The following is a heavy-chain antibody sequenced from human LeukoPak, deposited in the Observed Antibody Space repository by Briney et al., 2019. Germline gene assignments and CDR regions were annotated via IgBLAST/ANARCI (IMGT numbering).Heavy chain of an antibody. Sequence: GSLRLSCAASGFAFSSNWMTWVRQAPGKGLEWVASIKQDGSEKYYVDSVKGRFTMSRDNAKNSLYLQMNSLRAEDTAVYYCARGHSSSPNWFDPWGQGTLVTVSS. D-gene: IGHD6-13*01. V-gene: IGHV3-7*04. CDR1: GFAFSSNW. CDR2: IKQDGSEK. J-gene: IGHJ5*02. CDR3: ARGHSSSPNWFDP.